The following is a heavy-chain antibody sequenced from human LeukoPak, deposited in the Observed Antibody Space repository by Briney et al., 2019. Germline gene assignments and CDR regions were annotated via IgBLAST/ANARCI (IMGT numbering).Heavy chain of an antibody. CDR3: ASRLLAYCGGDCYSHFDY. CDR2: IIPILGIA. Sequence: SVKVSCKASGGTFSSYAISWVRQAPGQGLEWMGRIIPILGIANYAQKFQGRVTITADKPTSTAYMELSSLRSEDTAVYYCASRLLAYCGGDCYSHFDYWGQGTLVTVSS. J-gene: IGHJ4*02. V-gene: IGHV1-69*04. CDR1: GGTFSSYA. D-gene: IGHD2-21*02.